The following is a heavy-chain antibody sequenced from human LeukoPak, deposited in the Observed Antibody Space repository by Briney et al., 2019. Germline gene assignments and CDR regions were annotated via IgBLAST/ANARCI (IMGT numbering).Heavy chain of an antibody. V-gene: IGHV5-10-1*01. CDR1: GYIFTSYW. CDR3: ARVGYGSDGFDP. Sequence: GESLQISCKGSGYIFTSYWISWVRQLPGKGLEWMGRIDPSDSYTNYSPSFQGHVTISADKSISTAYLQWSSLKASDTAMYYCARVGYGSDGFDPWGQGTLVTVSS. J-gene: IGHJ5*02. CDR2: IDPSDSYT. D-gene: IGHD5-12*01.